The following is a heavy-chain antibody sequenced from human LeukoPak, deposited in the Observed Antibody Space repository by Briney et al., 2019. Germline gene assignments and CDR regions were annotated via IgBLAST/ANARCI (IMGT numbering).Heavy chain of an antibody. V-gene: IGHV4-34*12. CDR2: IFNSGTT. CDR1: GGSFSGYQ. J-gene: IGHJ4*02. CDR3: ADTYGN. Sequence: SETLSLTCAVYGGSFSGYQWSWIRQPPGQGLEWIGYIFNSGTTYYIPSLRSRVIISLDTSKNQFSLKMSSVTAADTAVYFCADTYGNWGQGTLVTVSS. D-gene: IGHD2/OR15-2a*01.